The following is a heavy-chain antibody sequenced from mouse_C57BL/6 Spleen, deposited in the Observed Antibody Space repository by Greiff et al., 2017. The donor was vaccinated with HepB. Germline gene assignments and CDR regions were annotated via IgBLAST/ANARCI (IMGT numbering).Heavy chain of an antibody. J-gene: IGHJ4*01. CDR3: ARKDYGSSSYAMDY. CDR1: GFSLTSYG. CDR2: IWSGGST. D-gene: IGHD1-1*01. Sequence: VMLVESGPGLVQPSQSLSITCTVSGFSLTSYGVHWVRQSPGKGLEWLGVIWSGGSTDYNAAFISRLSISKDNSKSQVFFKMNSLQADDTAIYYCARKDYGSSSYAMDYWGQGTSVTVSS. V-gene: IGHV2-2*01.